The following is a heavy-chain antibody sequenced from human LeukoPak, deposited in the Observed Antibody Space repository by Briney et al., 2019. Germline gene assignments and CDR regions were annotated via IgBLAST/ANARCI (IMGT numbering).Heavy chain of an antibody. CDR3: ARSAVVPAASFDP. D-gene: IGHD2-2*01. CDR1: GGSISSYY. J-gene: IGHJ5*02. Sequence: SETLSLTCTVSGGSISSYYWSWIRQPAGKGLEWIGCSYTSGSTNYNPSLKSRVTMSVDTSKNQFSLKLSSVTAADTAVYYCARSAVVPAASFDPWGQGTLVTVSS. CDR2: SYTSGST. V-gene: IGHV4-4*07.